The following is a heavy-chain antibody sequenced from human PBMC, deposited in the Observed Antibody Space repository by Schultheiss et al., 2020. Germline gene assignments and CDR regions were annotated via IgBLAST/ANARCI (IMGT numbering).Heavy chain of an antibody. V-gene: IGHV3-73*01. D-gene: IGHD6-19*01. J-gene: IGHJ4*02. CDR3: SILGIAVAGS. CDR1: GFTFSGAA. CDR2: IRSKPNNYAT. Sequence: GSLRLSCAASGFTFSGAAMHWVRQASGKGLEWIGRIRSKPNNYATAYAASVKGRFTISRDDSKNTAYLQMNSLKTEDTAVYYCSILGIAVAGSWGQGTLVTVSS.